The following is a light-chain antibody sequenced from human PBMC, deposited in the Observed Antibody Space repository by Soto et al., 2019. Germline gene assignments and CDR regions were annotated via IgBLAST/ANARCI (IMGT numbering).Light chain of an antibody. V-gene: IGKV3-15*01. CDR3: QQYGSSPPGGT. Sequence: EIVMTQSPATVSVSPGERATLSCRASQSVRSNLAWYQQRPGQAPRLLIYDASSRATDIPARFSGSGSVTEFTLTISSLQSEDFAVYYCQQYGSSPPGGTFGQGTMVDVK. J-gene: IGKJ1*01. CDR2: DAS. CDR1: QSVRSN.